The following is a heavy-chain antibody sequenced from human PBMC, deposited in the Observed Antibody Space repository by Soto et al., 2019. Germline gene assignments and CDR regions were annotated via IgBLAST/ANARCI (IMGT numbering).Heavy chain of an antibody. CDR1: GGSISSGGYY. V-gene: IGHV4-31*03. J-gene: IGHJ5*02. Sequence: QVQLQESGPGLVKPSQTLSLTCTVSGGSISSGGYYWSWIRQHPGKGLEWIGYIYYSGSTYYNPSIRSRVTISVDTSKNQFSLKLSSVTAADTAVYYCARERDCSGGSCYSEWFDPWGQGTLVTVSS. D-gene: IGHD2-15*01. CDR2: IYYSGST. CDR3: ARERDCSGGSCYSEWFDP.